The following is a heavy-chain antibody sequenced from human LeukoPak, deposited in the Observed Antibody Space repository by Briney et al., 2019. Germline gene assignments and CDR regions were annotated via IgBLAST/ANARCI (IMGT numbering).Heavy chain of an antibody. V-gene: IGHV3-33*08. CDR3: ARDRNYYGSGSYRGWFDP. D-gene: IGHD3-10*01. Sequence: PGGSLRLSCAASGFTFSSYAMSWVRQAPGEGLEWVAVIWYDGSNKYYADSVKGRFTISRDNSKNTLYLQMNSLRAEDTAVYYCARDRNYYGSGSYRGWFDPWGQGTLVTVSS. J-gene: IGHJ5*02. CDR1: GFTFSSYA. CDR2: IWYDGSNK.